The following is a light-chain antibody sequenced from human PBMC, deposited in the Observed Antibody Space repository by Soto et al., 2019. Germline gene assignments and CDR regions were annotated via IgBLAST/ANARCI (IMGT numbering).Light chain of an antibody. CDR1: SSDVGGYNS. CDR3: TSYAGSRNLV. J-gene: IGLJ3*02. V-gene: IGLV2-8*01. CDR2: EVN. Sequence: QSVLTQPPSASGSPGQSVTISCTGTSSDVGGYNSVSWYQQHPGRAPKLLIFEVNKRPSGVPDRFSASKSDNTASLTVSGLPAEDAANYYCTSYAGSRNLVFGGGTKLTVL.